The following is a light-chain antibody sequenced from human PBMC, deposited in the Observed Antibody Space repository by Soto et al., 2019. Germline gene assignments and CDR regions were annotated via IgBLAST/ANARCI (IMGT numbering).Light chain of an antibody. CDR2: GNS. CDR1: SSNIGAGYD. V-gene: IGLV1-40*01. Sequence: QSVLTQPPSVSGAPGQRVTISCTGSSSNIGAGYDVHWYQQLPGTAPKLLIYGNSNRPSGVPDRFSGSKSGTSASLAITGLQAEDGADYYCQSYDNSHVVFGGGTKLTVL. J-gene: IGLJ2*01. CDR3: QSYDNSHVV.